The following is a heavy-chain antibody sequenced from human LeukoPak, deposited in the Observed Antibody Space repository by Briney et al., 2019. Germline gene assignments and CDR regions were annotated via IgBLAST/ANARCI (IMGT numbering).Heavy chain of an antibody. CDR3: ARDLSAYYDFWSGCMDS. D-gene: IGHD3-3*01. J-gene: IGHJ4*02. Sequence: ASVKVSCKASGYTFTGYYMHWVRQAPGQGLEWMGWINPNSGGTNYAQKFQGRVTMTRDTSISTAYVELSRLRSDDTAVYYCARDLSAYYDFWSGCMDSWGQGTLVTVSS. CDR2: INPNSGGT. CDR1: GYTFTGYY. V-gene: IGHV1-2*02.